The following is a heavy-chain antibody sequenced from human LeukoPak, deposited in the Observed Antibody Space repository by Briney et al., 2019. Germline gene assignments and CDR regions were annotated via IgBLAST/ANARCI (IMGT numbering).Heavy chain of an antibody. CDR3: AREPSSGWPNYFDY. Sequence: ASVKVSCKASGYTXTNXYMHWVRQAPGXXXXXMGIINPSGGTTSYAQKFQGRVTMTRDTSTSTVYMELSGLRSEDTGVYYCAREPSSGWPNYFDYWGQGTLVTVSS. J-gene: IGHJ4*02. V-gene: IGHV1-46*01. D-gene: IGHD6-19*01. CDR2: INPSGGTT. CDR1: GYTXTNXY.